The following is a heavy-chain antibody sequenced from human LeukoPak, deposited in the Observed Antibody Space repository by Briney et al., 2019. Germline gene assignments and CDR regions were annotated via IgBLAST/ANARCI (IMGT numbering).Heavy chain of an antibody. CDR3: ASSEWELLLCHY. J-gene: IGHJ4*02. CDR2: INAGNGNT. V-gene: IGHV1-3*01. D-gene: IGHD1-26*01. CDR1: GYTFTNYA. Sequence: ASVTVSCKASGYTFTNYAMHWVRQAPGQRLEWMGWINAGNGNTEYSQKFQGRVTITRDTSASTAYMELSSLRSEDTAVYYCASSEWELLLCHYWGQGTLVTVSS.